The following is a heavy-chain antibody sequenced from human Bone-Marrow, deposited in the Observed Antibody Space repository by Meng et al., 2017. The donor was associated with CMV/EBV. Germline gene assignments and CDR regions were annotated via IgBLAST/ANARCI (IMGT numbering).Heavy chain of an antibody. V-gene: IGHV3-43*01. CDR3: AKGPDGGTYYNHFYYGMDV. D-gene: IGHD1-26*01. CDR1: GFTFDDYT. J-gene: IGHJ6*02. CDR2: ISWDGGST. Sequence: GESLKISCAASGFTFDDYTMHWVRQAPGKGLEWVSLISWDGGSTYYADSVKGRFTISRDNAKNSLYLQMNSLRAEDTAVYYCAKGPDGGTYYNHFYYGMDVWGQGTTVTVSS.